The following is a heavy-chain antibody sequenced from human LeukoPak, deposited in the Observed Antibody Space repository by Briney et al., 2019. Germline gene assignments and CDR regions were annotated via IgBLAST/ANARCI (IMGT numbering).Heavy chain of an antibody. CDR1: VFPFSSYG. D-gene: IGHD2-15*01. CDR2: GSGSGVST. Sequence: PGGPVRLLCVASVFPFSSYGMRCVRRARGRGLEWVADGSGSGVSTYYADSEKGRFTIPRDNSKTTVYLQTNSLRAEDTAVYYCAKGGGANWFDPGGQGTLVTVSS. J-gene: IGHJ5*02. CDR3: AKGGGANWFDP. V-gene: IGHV3-23*01.